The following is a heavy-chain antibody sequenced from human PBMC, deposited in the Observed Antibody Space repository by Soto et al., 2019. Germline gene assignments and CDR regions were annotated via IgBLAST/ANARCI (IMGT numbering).Heavy chain of an antibody. D-gene: IGHD3-10*01. V-gene: IGHV3-21*01. CDR3: ATYYGSGSYFPDHYYYGMDV. CDR2: ISSDSSNI. J-gene: IGHJ6*02. Sequence: GGSLRLSWAASGFTFSSYSMNWVRQAPGKGLEWVSSISSDSSNIAYADSVKGRFTISRDNAKNSLYLQMNSLRAEDTAVYYCATYYGSGSYFPDHYYYGMDVWGQGTTVTVSS. CDR1: GFTFSSYS.